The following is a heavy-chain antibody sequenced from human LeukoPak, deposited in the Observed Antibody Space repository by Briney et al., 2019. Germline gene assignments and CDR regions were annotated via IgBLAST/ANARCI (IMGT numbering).Heavy chain of an antibody. CDR2: ISDHGSIT. J-gene: IGHJ4*02. V-gene: IGHV3-74*01. CDR3: ARDLSGYYDY. Sequence: GGSLRLSCAASGFTLSNYWMHWVRQAPGKGLVWVSRISDHGSITNFADSVKGRFTISRDTAKNTLYLEMNSLRAEDTAVYYCARDLSGYYDYWGQGTLVTVSS. D-gene: IGHD3-10*01. CDR1: GFTLSNYW.